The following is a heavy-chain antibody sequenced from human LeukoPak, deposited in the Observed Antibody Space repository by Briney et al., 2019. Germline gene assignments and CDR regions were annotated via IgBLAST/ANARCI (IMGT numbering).Heavy chain of an antibody. CDR3: ARRDYYGSGSYYKGWYFDL. CDR1: GGSISSYY. J-gene: IGHJ2*01. CDR2: IYYSGST. V-gene: IGHV4-59*08. D-gene: IGHD3-10*01. Sequence: SETLSLTCTVSGGSISSYYWSWIRQPPGKGLEWIGYIYYSGSTNYNPSLKSRVTISVDTSKNQFSLKLSSVTAADTAVYYCARRDYYGSGSYYKGWYFDLWGRGTLVTVSS.